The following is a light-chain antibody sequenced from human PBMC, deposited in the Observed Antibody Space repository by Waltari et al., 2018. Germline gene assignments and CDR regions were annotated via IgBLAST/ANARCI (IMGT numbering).Light chain of an antibody. V-gene: IGKV1-39*01. Sequence: DIQMTQSPSSLSASVGDRVSISCRASQEISIFLNWYQQKPGKAPKLLVSSASTLQRGVPARVSGTGSGTDFTLVISSLQPEDFATYFCQQSYTSLLTFGGGTRVDIK. CDR1: QEISIF. CDR3: QQSYTSLLT. J-gene: IGKJ4*01. CDR2: SAS.